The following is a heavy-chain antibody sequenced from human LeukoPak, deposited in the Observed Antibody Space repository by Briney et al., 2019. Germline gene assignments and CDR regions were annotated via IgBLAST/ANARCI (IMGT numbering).Heavy chain of an antibody. D-gene: IGHD4-17*01. CDR3: ASVTSGDYDSVQYYFDS. V-gene: IGHV4-39*07. CDR1: GGSISSRSYF. Sequence: PSETLSLTCTVSGGSISSRSYFWGWIRQPPGKGLEWIGSICYKGNTYFNPSLRSRVTISEDTSKNQFSLKLKSLTAADTAVYYCASVTSGDYDSVQYYFDSWGQGTLITVSS. J-gene: IGHJ4*02. CDR2: ICYKGNT.